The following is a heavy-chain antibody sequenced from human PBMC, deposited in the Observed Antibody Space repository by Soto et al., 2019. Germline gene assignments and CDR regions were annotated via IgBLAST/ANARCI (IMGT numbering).Heavy chain of an antibody. CDR2: ISSGGSNK. CDR1: GFTFSIYA. D-gene: IGHD4-17*01. Sequence: GGSLRLSCAASGFTFSIYAMHWVRQAPGKGLEWVALISSGGSNKYYADSVKGRFTISRDNSKNTLYLQMNSLRAEDTAVYYCARAQDFGDYSYYYYGVDVWGQGTTVTVSS. J-gene: IGHJ6*02. V-gene: IGHV3-30-3*01. CDR3: ARAQDFGDYSYYYYGVDV.